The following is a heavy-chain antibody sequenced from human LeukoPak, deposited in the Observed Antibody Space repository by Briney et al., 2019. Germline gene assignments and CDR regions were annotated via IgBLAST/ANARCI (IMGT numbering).Heavy chain of an antibody. Sequence: GGSLRLTCAASGFTFDDYAMSWVRQTPGKGLEWVSGTNWDGGRTGYADSVKGRFTISRDNGKNSLYLQMNSLRAEDTALYYCARGRYYYYMDVWGKGTTVTVSS. CDR2: TNWDGGRT. CDR1: GFTFDDYA. CDR3: ARGRYYYYMDV. J-gene: IGHJ6*03. V-gene: IGHV3-20*04.